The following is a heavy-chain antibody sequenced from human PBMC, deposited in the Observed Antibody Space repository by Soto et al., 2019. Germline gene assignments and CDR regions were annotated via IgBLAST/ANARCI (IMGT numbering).Heavy chain of an antibody. D-gene: IGHD6-19*01. CDR3: VLDFLRGLAVVGYDY. CDR2: ISARDGST. CDR1: GFTFSSYA. J-gene: IGHJ4*02. V-gene: IGHV3-23*01. Sequence: EVQLLESGGGLVQPGGSLRLSCAASGFTFSSYAMSWVRQAPGKGLEWVSAISARDGSTNYADSVKGRFTISRDNSKNTLFLQMHTPRAEDTAVYYCVLDFLRGLAVVGYDYWGQGTLVTVSS.